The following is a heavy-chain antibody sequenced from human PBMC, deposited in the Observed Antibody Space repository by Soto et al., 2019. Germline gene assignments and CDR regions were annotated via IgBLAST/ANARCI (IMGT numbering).Heavy chain of an antibody. CDR3: VSQGYYDYVWWSYRYTYYFDY. Sequence: SETLSLTCTVSGGSISSYYWSWIRQPPGKGLEWIGYIYYSGSTNYNPSLKSRVTISVDTSKNQFSLKLSSVTAADTAVYYCVSQGYYDYVWWSYRYTYYFDYWGQGTLVTVSS. D-gene: IGHD3-16*02. V-gene: IGHV4-59*08. J-gene: IGHJ4*02. CDR2: IYYSGST. CDR1: GGSISSYY.